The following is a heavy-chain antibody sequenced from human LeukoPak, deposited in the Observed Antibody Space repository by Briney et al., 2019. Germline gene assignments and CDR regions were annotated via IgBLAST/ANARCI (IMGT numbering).Heavy chain of an antibody. D-gene: IGHD6-13*01. Sequence: AGGSLRLSCAASGFTFSSYSMNWVRQAPGKGLEWVSSISSSSSYIYYADSVKGRFTISRDYAKNSLYLQMNSLRAEDTAVYYCASDIIAAAGADYWGQGTLVTVSS. V-gene: IGHV3-21*01. CDR2: ISSSSSYI. J-gene: IGHJ4*02. CDR3: ASDIIAAAGADY. CDR1: GFTFSSYS.